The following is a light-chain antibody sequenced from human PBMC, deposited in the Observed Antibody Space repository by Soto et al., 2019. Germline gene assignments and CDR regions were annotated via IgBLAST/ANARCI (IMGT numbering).Light chain of an antibody. CDR2: KAS. V-gene: IGKV1-5*03. CDR1: QTISSW. Sequence: DIQMAQSPSTLSGSVGDRVTITCRASQTISSWLAWYQQKPGKAPKLLIYKASGLESGVPSRFSGSGSGTEFTLTISSLQPDDFATYYCQQYNSYSPATFGQGTKVDIK. J-gene: IGKJ1*01. CDR3: QQYNSYSPAT.